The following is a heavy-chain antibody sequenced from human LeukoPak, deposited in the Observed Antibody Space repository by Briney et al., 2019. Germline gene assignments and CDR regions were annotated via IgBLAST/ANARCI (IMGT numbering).Heavy chain of an antibody. CDR2: IYYRGMT. J-gene: IGHJ4*02. CDR1: GGSVSSGGYA. Sequence: SETLSLTCAVSGGSVSSGGYAWSWIRQPPGKGLEWLGYIYYRGMTYFNPSLKSRVSISVDTSKNQFSLKLTSVTAADTAVYYCVRGDYSSGWHLDYWGQGTLVTVSS. V-gene: IGHV4-30-4*07. D-gene: IGHD6-19*01. CDR3: VRGDYSSGWHLDY.